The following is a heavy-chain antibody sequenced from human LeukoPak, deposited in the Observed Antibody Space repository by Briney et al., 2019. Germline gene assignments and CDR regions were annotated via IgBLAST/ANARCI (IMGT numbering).Heavy chain of an antibody. D-gene: IGHD3-22*01. CDR3: ARQCNYYDSSGYYYAAY. J-gene: IGHJ4*02. V-gene: IGHV5-51*01. CDR1: GYSFASYW. Sequence: GESLKISCKGSGYSFASYWIAWVRQMPGKGLEWMGIIYPGDSDTRYSPSFQGQVTISADKPISTAYLQWSSLKASDTAMYYCARQCNYYDSSGYYYAAYWGQGTLVTVSS. CDR2: IYPGDSDT.